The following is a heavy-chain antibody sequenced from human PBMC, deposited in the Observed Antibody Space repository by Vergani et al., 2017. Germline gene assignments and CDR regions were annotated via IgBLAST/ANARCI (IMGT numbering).Heavy chain of an antibody. CDR3: ARLVYDFWSGYYSGGFDY. CDR1: GGSISSHY. D-gene: IGHD3-3*01. Sequence: QVQLQESGPGLVKPSETLSLTCTVSGGSISSHYWSWIRQPPGKGLEWIGYIYYSGRTNYNPSLKSRVTISVDTSKNQFSLKLSSVTAADTAVYYCARLVYDFWSGYYSGGFDYWGQGTLVTVSS. CDR2: IYYSGRT. J-gene: IGHJ4*02. V-gene: IGHV4-59*11.